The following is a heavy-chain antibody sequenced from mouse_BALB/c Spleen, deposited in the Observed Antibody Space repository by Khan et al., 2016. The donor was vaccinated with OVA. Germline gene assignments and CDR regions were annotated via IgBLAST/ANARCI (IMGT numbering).Heavy chain of an antibody. CDR3: VREGAERGYGGWFAY. CDR2: INPSNNYT. Sequence: QVQLQQSGAELARPGASVKMSCKASGYTFTSYTMHWVRQRPGLAPEWIGHINPSNNYTNYNQNFKDKATLIVDKSSSTAYMQLSSLTSEDSAVYDGVREGAERGYGGWFAYWGQGTLVTVSA. D-gene: IGHD1-2*01. J-gene: IGHJ3*01. CDR1: GYTFTSYT. V-gene: IGHV1-4*01.